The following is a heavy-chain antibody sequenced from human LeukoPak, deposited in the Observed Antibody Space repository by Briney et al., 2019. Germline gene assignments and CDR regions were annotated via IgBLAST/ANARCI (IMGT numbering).Heavy chain of an antibody. Sequence: PSETLSLTCTVSGDSVSSGDYYWSWIRQPAGKGLEWIGRISSSGSTNYNPSLKSRVTISVDTSKNQFSLKLSSVTAADTAVYFCAREDYYNSGGYYLDYWGQGTLVTVSS. CDR3: AREDYYNSGGYYLDY. J-gene: IGHJ4*02. V-gene: IGHV4-61*02. CDR2: ISSSGST. D-gene: IGHD3-22*01. CDR1: GDSVSSGDYY.